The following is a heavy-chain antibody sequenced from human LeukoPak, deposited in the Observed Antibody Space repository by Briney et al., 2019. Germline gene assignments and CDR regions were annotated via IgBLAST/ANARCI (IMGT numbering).Heavy chain of an antibody. CDR2: IDPSGGST. V-gene: IGHV1-46*01. J-gene: IGHJ4*02. D-gene: IGHD2-15*01. CDR1: GYSFSTYY. CDR3: ARGFCSGGSCYSYDY. Sequence: GASVKVSCKASGYSFSTYYMHWGRQAPGQGLEWMGVIDPSGGSTNYARKFQGRVTMTSDTSTSTVYMELSSLRSEDTAVYYCARGFCSGGSCYSYDYWGQGTLVTVSS.